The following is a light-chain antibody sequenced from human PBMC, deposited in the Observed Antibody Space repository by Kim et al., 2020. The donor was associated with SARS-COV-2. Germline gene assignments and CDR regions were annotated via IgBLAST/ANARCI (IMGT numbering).Light chain of an antibody. V-gene: IGLV1-40*01. Sequence: VTIACTGSSSNSGAGYDVHWYQQLPATAPKLLIYGNNNRPSGVPDRFSGSKSGTSASLAITGLQAEDEADYYCQSYDSSLSGSGVFGGGTQLTVL. CDR3: QSYDSSLSGSGV. CDR1: SSNSGAGYD. J-gene: IGLJ3*02. CDR2: GNN.